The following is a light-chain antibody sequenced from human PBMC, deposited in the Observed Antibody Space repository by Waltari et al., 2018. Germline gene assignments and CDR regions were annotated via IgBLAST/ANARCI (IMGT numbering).Light chain of an antibody. CDR2: EVG. Sequence: QSALTQPASVSGSPGPSITIPCPGPSSDVGASNYVTWYQQPPGKAPKLMIYEVGDRPSGVSNRFSGSKSGNTASLTISGLQAEDEADYYCSSYTSSSTLVVFGGGTKLTVL. V-gene: IGLV2-14*01. CDR3: SSYTSSSTLVV. CDR1: SSDVGASNY. J-gene: IGLJ2*01.